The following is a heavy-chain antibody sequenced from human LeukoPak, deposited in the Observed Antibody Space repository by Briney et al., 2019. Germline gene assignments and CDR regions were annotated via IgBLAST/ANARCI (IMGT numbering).Heavy chain of an antibody. Sequence: SVKVSCKASGFTFTSSAMQWVRQARGQRLEWIGWIVVGSGNTNYAQKFQERVTITRDMSTSTAYMELSSLRSEDTAVYYCAADPYYYDSSGCYLFDYWGQGTLVTVSS. V-gene: IGHV1-58*02. CDR2: IVVGSGNT. CDR1: GFTFTSSA. CDR3: AADPYYYDSSGCYLFDY. J-gene: IGHJ4*02. D-gene: IGHD3-22*01.